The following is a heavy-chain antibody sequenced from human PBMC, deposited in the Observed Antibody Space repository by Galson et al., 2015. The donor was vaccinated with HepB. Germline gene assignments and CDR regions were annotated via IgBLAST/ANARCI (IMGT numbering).Heavy chain of an antibody. CDR2: IWYDGSTK. CDR3: ARGPDCSGGRCHYDYDVDV. J-gene: IGHJ6*02. CDR1: GFTFSTYG. V-gene: IGHV3-33*01. D-gene: IGHD2-15*01. Sequence: SLRLSCAASGFTFSTYGMHWVRQTPVKGLEWVAVIWYDGSTKYYADSVKGRFTISRDNSKNTLYLQMNSLRAEDTAIYFCARGPDCSGGRCHYDYDVDVWGQGTTVTVSS.